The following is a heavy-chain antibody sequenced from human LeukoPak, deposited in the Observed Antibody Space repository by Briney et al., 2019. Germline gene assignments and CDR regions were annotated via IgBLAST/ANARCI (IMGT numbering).Heavy chain of an antibody. CDR3: ARDRCEGYCTSFDS. D-gene: IGHD2-8*01. J-gene: IGHJ5*01. Sequence: SETLSLTCTVSGGSISNYYWSWIRQPAGKGLEWIGRIHSSGSTNYNPSLKSRVTVSVDKSKNQFSLRLSSVIAADTAVYFCARDRCEGYCTSFDSWGQGTLVTVSS. CDR2: IHSSGST. V-gene: IGHV4-4*07. CDR1: GGSISNYY.